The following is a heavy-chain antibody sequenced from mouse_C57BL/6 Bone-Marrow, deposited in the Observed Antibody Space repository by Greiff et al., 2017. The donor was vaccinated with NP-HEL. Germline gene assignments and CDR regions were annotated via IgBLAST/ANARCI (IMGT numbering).Heavy chain of an antibody. CDR3: ARHDFPIMDY. V-gene: IGHV5-4*01. CDR1: GFTFSSYA. CDR2: ISDGGSYT. J-gene: IGHJ4*01. Sequence: EVHLVESGGGLVKPGGSLKLSCAASGFTFSSYAMSWVRQTPEKRLEWVATISDGGSYTYYPDNVKGRFTISRDNAKNNLYLQMSHLKSEDTAMYYCARHDFPIMDYWGQGTSVTVSS. D-gene: IGHD2-4*01.